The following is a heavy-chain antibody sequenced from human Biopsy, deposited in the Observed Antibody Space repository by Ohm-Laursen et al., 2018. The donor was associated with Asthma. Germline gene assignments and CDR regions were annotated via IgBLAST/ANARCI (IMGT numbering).Heavy chain of an antibody. J-gene: IGHJ4*02. CDR2: INSVFGTT. D-gene: IGHD2-2*01. CDR3: ARKAGSCISRTCYSLDF. V-gene: IGHV1-69*01. Sequence: SSVKVSCKSLGGTFNTYVIGWVRQAPGQGLEGMGGINSVFGTTTYPQKFQDRVTITADDSTSTVYMGLSSLRSEDTAVYYCARKAGSCISRTCYSLDFWGQGTLVIVSS. CDR1: GGTFNTYV.